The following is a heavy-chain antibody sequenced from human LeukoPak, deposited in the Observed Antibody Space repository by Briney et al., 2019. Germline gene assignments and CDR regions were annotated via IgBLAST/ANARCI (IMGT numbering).Heavy chain of an antibody. Sequence: PGGSLRLSCAASGFTFSRAWMSWARQAPGKGLEWVANIKEDGSEDYYADSVKGRFAISKDNAKNSLYLQMNNLRAEDTAMYYCARDADGYEDWGQGTLVIVSS. V-gene: IGHV3-7*01. D-gene: IGHD5-24*01. CDR2: IKEDGSED. CDR1: GFTFSRAW. J-gene: IGHJ4*02. CDR3: ARDADGYED.